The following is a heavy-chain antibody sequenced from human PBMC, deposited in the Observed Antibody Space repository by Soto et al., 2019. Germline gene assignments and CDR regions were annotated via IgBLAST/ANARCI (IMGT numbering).Heavy chain of an antibody. Sequence: GESLKISCKGSGYSFTSYWIGWVRQMPGKGLEWMGIIYPGDSDTRYSPSFQGQVTISADKSISTAYLQWSSLKASDTAMYYCARHIKVATINHYYYYMDVWGKGTTVTVS. D-gene: IGHD5-12*01. CDR2: IYPGDSDT. V-gene: IGHV5-51*01. J-gene: IGHJ6*03. CDR3: ARHIKVATINHYYYYMDV. CDR1: GYSFTSYW.